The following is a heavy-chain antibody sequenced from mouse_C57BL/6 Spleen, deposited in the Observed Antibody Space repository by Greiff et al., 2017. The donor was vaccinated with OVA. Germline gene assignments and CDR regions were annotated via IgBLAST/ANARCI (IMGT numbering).Heavy chain of an antibody. D-gene: IGHD1-2*01. CDR2: ISYDGSN. J-gene: IGHJ2*01. CDR1: GYSITSGYY. CDR3: ARGRYGYYFDY. Sequence: EVQRVESGPGLVKPSQSLSLTCSVTGYSITSGYYWNWIRQFPGNKLEWMGYISYDGSNNYNPSLKNRISITRDTSKNQFFLKLNSVTTEDTATYYCARGRYGYYFDYWGQGTTLTVSS. V-gene: IGHV3-6*01.